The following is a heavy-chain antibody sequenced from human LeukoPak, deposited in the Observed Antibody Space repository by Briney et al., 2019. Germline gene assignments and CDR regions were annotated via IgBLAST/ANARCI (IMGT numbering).Heavy chain of an antibody. J-gene: IGHJ5*02. CDR1: GFTLSSYA. CDR2: ISSSGSTI. V-gene: IGHV3-11*01. CDR3: ARTHCSGASCYLGWFDP. D-gene: IGHD2-15*01. Sequence: GGSLRLSCAASGFTLSSYAMSWIRQAPGKGLQWVSYISSSGSTIYYADSVKGRFTISRDNAKNSLYLQMNSLRAEDTAVYYCARTHCSGASCYLGWFDPWGQGTLVTVSS.